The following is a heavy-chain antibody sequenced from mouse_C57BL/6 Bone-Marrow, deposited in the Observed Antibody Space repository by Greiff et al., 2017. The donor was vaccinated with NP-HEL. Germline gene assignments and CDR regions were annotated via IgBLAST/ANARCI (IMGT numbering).Heavy chain of an antibody. Sequence: VQLKQSGAELARPGASVKLSCKASGYTFTSYGISWVKQRTGQGLEWIGEIYPRSGNTYYNEKFKGKATLTADKSSSTAYMELRSLTSEDSAVYFCAREGIYYDYAWFAYWGQGTLVTVSA. V-gene: IGHV1-81*01. D-gene: IGHD2-4*01. CDR2: IYPRSGNT. CDR1: GYTFTSYG. CDR3: AREGIYYDYAWFAY. J-gene: IGHJ3*01.